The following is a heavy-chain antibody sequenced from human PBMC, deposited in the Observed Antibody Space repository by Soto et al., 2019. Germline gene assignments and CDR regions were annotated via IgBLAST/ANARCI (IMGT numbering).Heavy chain of an antibody. Sequence: VAVISYDGSNKYYADSVKGRFTISRDNSKNTLYLQMNSLRAEDTAVYYCAKDKLRIAVGGTGDFDYWGQGTLVTVSS. CDR2: ISYDGSNK. D-gene: IGHD6-19*01. V-gene: IGHV3-30*18. J-gene: IGHJ4*02. CDR3: AKDKLRIAVGGTGDFDY.